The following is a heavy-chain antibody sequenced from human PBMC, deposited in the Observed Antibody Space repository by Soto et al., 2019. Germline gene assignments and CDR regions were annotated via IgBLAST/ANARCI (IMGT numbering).Heavy chain of an antibody. CDR2: MSHSGGT. CDR3: VRVERVTATTAVAAFDI. CDR1: GGSISSSTNYY. D-gene: IGHD2-21*02. V-gene: IGHV4-34*01. Sequence: QVQLQQWGAGLLKPSETLSLTCAVYGGSISSSTNYYWSWIRQPPGKGLEWIGEMSHSGGTHFHPSLRSRVTLSVDTSKHQVSLEMTSVTAADTALYYCVRVERVTATTAVAAFDIWGPGTMVTVSS. J-gene: IGHJ3*02.